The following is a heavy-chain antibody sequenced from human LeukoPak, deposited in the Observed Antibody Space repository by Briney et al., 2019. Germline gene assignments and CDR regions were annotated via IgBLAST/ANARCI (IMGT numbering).Heavy chain of an antibody. CDR3: ARDYDYGAFDY. CDR1: GGSISSGDYY. CDR2: IYYSGST. J-gene: IGHJ4*02. Sequence: ASQTLSLTCTVSGGSISSGDYYWSWLRQPPGKGLEWIGYIYYSGSTYYNPSLKSRVTISVDTSKNQFSLKLSSVTAADTAVYYCARDYDYGAFDYWGQGTLVTVSS. D-gene: IGHD4-17*01. V-gene: IGHV4-30-4*01.